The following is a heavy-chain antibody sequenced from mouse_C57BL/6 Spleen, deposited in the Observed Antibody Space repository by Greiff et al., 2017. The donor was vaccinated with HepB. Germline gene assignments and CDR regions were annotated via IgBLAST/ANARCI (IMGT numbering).Heavy chain of an antibody. Sequence: VQGVESGAELVRPGASVTLSCKASGYTFTDYEMHWVKQTPVHGLEWIGAIDPETGGTAYNQKFKGKAILTADKSSSTAYMELRSLTSEDSAVYYCTRTAITTVVPDVWGTGTTVTVSS. V-gene: IGHV1-15*01. CDR1: GYTFTDYE. CDR3: TRTAITTVVPDV. D-gene: IGHD1-1*01. CDR2: IDPETGGT. J-gene: IGHJ1*03.